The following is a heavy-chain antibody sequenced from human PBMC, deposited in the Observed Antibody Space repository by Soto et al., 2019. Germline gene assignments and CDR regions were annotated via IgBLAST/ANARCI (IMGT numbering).Heavy chain of an antibody. J-gene: IGHJ4*02. CDR3: AKETGYSSGWYPD. CDR2: ISWNSGSI. CDR1: GFTFDDYA. Sequence: GGSLRLSCAASGFTFDDYAMHWVRQAPGKGLEWVSGISWNSGSIGYADSVKGRFTISRDNAKNSLYLQMNSLRAEDTALYYCAKETGYSSGWYPDWGQGTLVTVSS. V-gene: IGHV3-9*01. D-gene: IGHD6-19*01.